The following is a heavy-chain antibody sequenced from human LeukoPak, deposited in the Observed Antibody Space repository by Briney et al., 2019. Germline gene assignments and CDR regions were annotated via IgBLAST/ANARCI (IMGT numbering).Heavy chain of an antibody. CDR1: GYSFTTYW. D-gene: IGHD2-8*01. CDR3: ARMVYGYYYFDY. CDR2: IYPGDSDT. Sequence: GESLKIPCRGSGYSFTTYWITWVRQMPGKGLEWMGIIYPGDSDTKYSPSFQGQVTISADKSISTAYLQWSSLKASDSAMYYCARMVYGYYYFDYWGQGTLVTVSS. J-gene: IGHJ4*02. V-gene: IGHV5-51*01.